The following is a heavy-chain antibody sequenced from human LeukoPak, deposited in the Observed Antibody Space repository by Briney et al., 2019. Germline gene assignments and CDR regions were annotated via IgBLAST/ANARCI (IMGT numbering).Heavy chain of an antibody. J-gene: IGHJ4*02. CDR3: AKDRVYYYDSSGYPPGD. D-gene: IGHD3-22*01. CDR1: GFTFSSYG. V-gene: IGHV3-30*18. Sequence: PGGSLRLSCAASGFTFSSYGMHWVRQAPGKGLELVAVISYDGSNKYYADSVKGRFTISRDNSKNTLYQQMNSLRAEDTAVYYCAKDRVYYYDSSGYPPGDWGQGTLVTVSS. CDR2: ISYDGSNK.